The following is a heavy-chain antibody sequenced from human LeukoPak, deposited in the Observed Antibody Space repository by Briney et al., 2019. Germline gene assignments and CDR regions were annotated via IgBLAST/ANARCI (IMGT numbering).Heavy chain of an antibody. J-gene: IGHJ4*02. CDR2: ISSSSSYI. CDR1: GFTFSSYS. CDR3: ARDLNGYDYYFDY. V-gene: IGHV3-21*01. D-gene: IGHD3-9*01. Sequence: GGSLRLSCAASGFTFSSYSMNWVRQAPGKGLEWVSSISSSSSYIYYADSVKGRFTISRDNAKNSLYLQMNSLRAEDTAVYYCARDLNGYDYYFDYWGQGTLVTVSS.